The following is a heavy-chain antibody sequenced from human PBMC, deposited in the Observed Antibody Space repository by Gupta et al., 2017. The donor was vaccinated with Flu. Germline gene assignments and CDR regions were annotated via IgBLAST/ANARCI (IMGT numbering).Heavy chain of an antibody. Sequence: EWMGWINPNSGGTNYAQKVQGRVTMTRDTSISTAYMELSRLRSDDTAVYYCASLGYCSGGSCYPYYYYGMDVWGQGTTVTVSS. CDR3: ASLGYCSGGSCYPYYYYGMDV. D-gene: IGHD2-15*01. CDR2: INPNSGGT. J-gene: IGHJ6*02. V-gene: IGHV1-2*02.